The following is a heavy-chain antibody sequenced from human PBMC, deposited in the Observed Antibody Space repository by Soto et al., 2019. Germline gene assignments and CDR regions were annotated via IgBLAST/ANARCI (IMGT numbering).Heavy chain of an antibody. V-gene: IGHV1-69*02. J-gene: IGHJ4*02. CDR3: ASPIVGPTN. CDR2: HIPIFGIA. CDR1: GGTFTSLT. D-gene: IGHD1-26*01. Sequence: QVQLVQSGAEVKKPGSSVKVSCTASGGTFTSLTMSWVRQAPGQGLEWMGRHIPIFGIANYAQKFQGRVTTTADKSTNTSSMELSSLSSEDTAIYYCASPIVGPTNWGQGTLVTVSS.